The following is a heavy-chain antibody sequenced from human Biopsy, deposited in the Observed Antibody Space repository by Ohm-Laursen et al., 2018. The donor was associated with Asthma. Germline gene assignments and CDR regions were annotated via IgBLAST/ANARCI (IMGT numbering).Heavy chain of an antibody. V-gene: IGHV4-39*01. CDR2: ISYTGNT. J-gene: IGHJ4*02. CDR1: GGSMSSSSYS. D-gene: IGHD7-27*01. CDR3: ARHWNWGSLFDY. Sequence: SETLSLTCTVSGGSMSSSSYSWGWIRQPPGKGLEWIGSISYTGNTDIPSLRSRVTLSVHTSKNNFSLKLTSVTAADTAVFYCARHWNWGSLFDYWGQGMLVTVSS.